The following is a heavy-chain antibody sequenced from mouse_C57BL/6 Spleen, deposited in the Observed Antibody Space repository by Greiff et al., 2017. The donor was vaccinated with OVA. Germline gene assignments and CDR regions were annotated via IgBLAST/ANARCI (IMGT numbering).Heavy chain of an antibody. D-gene: IGHD2-4*01. Sequence: EVKLMESGGDLVKPGGSLKLSCAASGFTFSSYGMSWVRQTPDKRLEWVATISSGGSYTYYPDSVKGRFTISRDNAKNTLYLQMSSLKSEDTAMYYCARYYDYWYFDVWGTGTTVTVSS. CDR1: GFTFSSYG. J-gene: IGHJ1*03. V-gene: IGHV5-6*01. CDR2: ISSGGSYT. CDR3: ARYYDYWYFDV.